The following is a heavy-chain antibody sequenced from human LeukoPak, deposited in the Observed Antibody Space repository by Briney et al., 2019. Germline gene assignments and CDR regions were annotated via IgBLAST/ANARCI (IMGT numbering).Heavy chain of an antibody. V-gene: IGHV5-51*04. Sequence: GESLKISCKGAGYIFTSYWIGWVRQMPGKGLEWMGIIYPGDSDTRYSPSFQGQVTISADKPLRPAYLQWRSLKASDTAMYYCARVVGATTPFDYWGQGTMVTVSS. CDR3: ARVVGATTPFDY. CDR2: IYPGDSDT. J-gene: IGHJ4*02. D-gene: IGHD1-26*01. CDR1: GYIFTSYW.